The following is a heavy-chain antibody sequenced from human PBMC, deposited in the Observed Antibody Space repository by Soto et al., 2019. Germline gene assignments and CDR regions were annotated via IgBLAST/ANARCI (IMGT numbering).Heavy chain of an antibody. CDR2: ISYDGSNK. V-gene: IGHV3-30-3*01. J-gene: IGHJ4*02. CDR1: GFTFSSYA. D-gene: IGHD6-19*01. Sequence: QVQLVESGGGVVQPGRSLRLSCAASGFTFSSYAMHWVRQAPGKGLEWVAVISYDGSNKYYAASVKGRFTISRDNSKNTLYLQMNRLRAEDTAVYYCARASSGWMIDYWGQGTLVTVSS. CDR3: ARASSGWMIDY.